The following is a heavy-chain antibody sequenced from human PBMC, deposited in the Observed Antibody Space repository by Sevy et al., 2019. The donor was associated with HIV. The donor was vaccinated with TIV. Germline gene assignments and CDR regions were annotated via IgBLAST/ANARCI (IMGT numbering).Heavy chain of an antibody. CDR2: FDPEDGKR. Sequence: ASVKVSCKVSGHTLTEFSMHWVRQAPGKGFEWMGTFDPEDGKRVHAQNFQGRVTMTEDTSTDTAYMELSSLRSEDTAVYYCTTTKDYYDSSGYPFDYWGQGTLVTVSS. CDR3: TTTKDYYDSSGYPFDY. V-gene: IGHV1-24*01. D-gene: IGHD3-22*01. J-gene: IGHJ4*02. CDR1: GHTLTEFS.